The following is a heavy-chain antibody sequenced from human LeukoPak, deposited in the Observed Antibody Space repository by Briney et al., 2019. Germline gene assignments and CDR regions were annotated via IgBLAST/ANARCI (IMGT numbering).Heavy chain of an antibody. V-gene: IGHV3-23*01. J-gene: IGHJ4*02. CDR3: AKGEYSYGYLFDY. CDR1: GYTFSRYA. CDR2: ITSGGGST. Sequence: GGNLRLFCVASGYTFSRYAMSWVRQAPGRGLEWVPYITSGGGSTYYATPVKGRFTITRDNSKKTLNLQMNGLRAEDTAVYYCAKGEYSYGYLFDYWGQGTLVTVSS. D-gene: IGHD5-18*01.